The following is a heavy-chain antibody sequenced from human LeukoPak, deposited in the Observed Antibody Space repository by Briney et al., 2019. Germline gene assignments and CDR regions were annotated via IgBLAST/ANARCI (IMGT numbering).Heavy chain of an antibody. CDR2: IYTSGST. D-gene: IGHD3-10*01. Sequence: SETLSLTCTVSGGSISSYYWSWIRQPAGEGLEWIGRIYTSGSTNYNPSLKSRVTMSVDTSKNRFSLKLSSVTAADTAVYYCARDLPYGSGSYPDYWGQGTLVTVSS. V-gene: IGHV4-4*07. CDR3: ARDLPYGSGSYPDY. CDR1: GGSISSYY. J-gene: IGHJ4*02.